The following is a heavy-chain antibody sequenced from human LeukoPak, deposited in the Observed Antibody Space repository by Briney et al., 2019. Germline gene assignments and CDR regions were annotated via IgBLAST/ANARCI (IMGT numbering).Heavy chain of an antibody. V-gene: IGHV4-39*01. CDR2: IYYSGST. CDR1: GGSISTRSHY. CDR3: ARQVGATMRSKPHFDY. Sequence: SETLSLTCTVSGGSISTRSHYWGWIRQTPGKGLAWIGTIYYSGSTYYNPSLKSRVTISVDTSKNQFSLNLSSMTAADTAVYFCARQVGATMRSKPHFDYWGQGTLVTVSS. D-gene: IGHD1-26*01. J-gene: IGHJ4*02.